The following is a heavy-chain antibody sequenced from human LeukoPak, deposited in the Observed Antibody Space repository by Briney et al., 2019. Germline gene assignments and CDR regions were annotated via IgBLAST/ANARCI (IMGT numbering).Heavy chain of an antibody. D-gene: IGHD5-18*01. V-gene: IGHV3-48*01. Sequence: PGGSLRLSCAASGFTFSSYSMNWVRQAPGKGLEWVSYISGSSSTIYYADSVKGRFTISRDNAKNSLYLQMNSLRAEDTAVYYCARGVGYSYGPAPLDVWGKGTTVTVSS. CDR2: ISGSSSTI. CDR3: ARGVGYSYGPAPLDV. J-gene: IGHJ6*04. CDR1: GFTFSSYS.